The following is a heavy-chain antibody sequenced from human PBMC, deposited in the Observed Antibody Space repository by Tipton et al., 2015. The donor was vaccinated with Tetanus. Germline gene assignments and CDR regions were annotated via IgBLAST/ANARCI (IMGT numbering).Heavy chain of an antibody. CDR3: ARAPYNSPGKYYFDY. D-gene: IGHD5-24*01. CDR2: TYHTGGT. CDR1: GGSISSYY. J-gene: IGHJ4*02. V-gene: IGHV4-30-2*01. Sequence: TLSLTCTVSGGSISSYYWSWIRQPPGKGLEWIGYTYHTGGTYYNPSFKSRVTVSVDRSNNQFSLEMTSVTAADTAVYFCARAPYNSPGKYYFDYWGQGILVTVSS.